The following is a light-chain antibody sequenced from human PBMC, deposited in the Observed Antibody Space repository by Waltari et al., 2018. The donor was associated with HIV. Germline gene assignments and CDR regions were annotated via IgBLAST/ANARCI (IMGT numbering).Light chain of an antibody. CDR2: WAS. Sequence: DFVMTQSPDSLAVSLGERATINCKSSQSVLYSSNNKNYLAWYQQKPGQPPKLLIYWASTRESGVPDLFSGGGSGTEFTLTISSLQAEDVAVYYYQQYHTFPLTFGGGTKVEFK. V-gene: IGKV4-1*01. CDR1: QSVLYSSNNKNY. J-gene: IGKJ4*01. CDR3: QQYHTFPLT.